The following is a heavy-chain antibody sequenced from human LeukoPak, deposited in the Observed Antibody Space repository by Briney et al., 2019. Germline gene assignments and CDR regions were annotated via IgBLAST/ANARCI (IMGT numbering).Heavy chain of an antibody. CDR2: IKRKSDGGTT. Sequence: GGSLRLSCAVSGFTFSNAWMSWVRQTPGKGLEWVGRIKRKSDGGTTDYGAPVKGRFTISRDESKNTLCLQMNSLKTEDTALYYCATGEGYYYYYYYMDVWGKGTTVTVSS. CDR3: ATGEGYYYYYYYMDV. CDR1: GFTFSNAW. J-gene: IGHJ6*03. V-gene: IGHV3-15*01.